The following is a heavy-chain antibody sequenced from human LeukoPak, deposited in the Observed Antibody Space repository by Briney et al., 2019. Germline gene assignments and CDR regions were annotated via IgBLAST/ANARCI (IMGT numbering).Heavy chain of an antibody. CDR3: ARDRKAGGVGEFDP. J-gene: IGHJ5*02. CDR1: GFTFSSYA. D-gene: IGHD1-26*01. CDR2: ISNGGSNK. V-gene: IGHV3-30*04. Sequence: GGSLRLSCTASGFTFSSYAIHWVRQAPGKGLEWVAVISNGGSNKYYTDSVKGRFTISRDNSKNTLYLQMNSLRTEDTAVYYCARDRKAGGVGEFDPWGQGTLVTVSS.